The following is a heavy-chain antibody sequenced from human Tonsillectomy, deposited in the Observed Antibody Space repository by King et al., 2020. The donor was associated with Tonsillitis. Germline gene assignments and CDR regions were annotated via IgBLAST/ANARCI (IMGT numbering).Heavy chain of an antibody. D-gene: IGHD3-3*01. CDR2: ISSSSSTI. Sequence: VQLVESGGGLVQPGGSLRLSCAASGFTFSSYSMNWVRQAPGKGLEWVSYISSSSSTIYYAASVKGRFTISRDNAKNSLYLQMNSLRDEDTAVYYCAATRAGYDFWSGYYWFDPWGQGTLVTVSS. CDR3: AATRAGYDFWSGYYWFDP. V-gene: IGHV3-48*02. J-gene: IGHJ5*02. CDR1: GFTFSSYS.